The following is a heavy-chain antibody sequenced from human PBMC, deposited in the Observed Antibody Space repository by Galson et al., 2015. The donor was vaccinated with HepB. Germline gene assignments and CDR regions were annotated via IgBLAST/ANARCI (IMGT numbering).Heavy chain of an antibody. J-gene: IGHJ6*02. CDR2: IIPIFGIA. V-gene: IGHV1-69*13. CDR1: GGTFSSYA. D-gene: IGHD3-10*01. Sequence: SVKVSCKASGGTFSSYAISWVRQAPGQGLEWMGGIIPIFGIANYAQKFQGRVTITADESTSTAYMELSSPRSEDTAVYYCARGRRVYYYYGMDVWGQGTTVTVSS. CDR3: ARGRRVYYYYGMDV.